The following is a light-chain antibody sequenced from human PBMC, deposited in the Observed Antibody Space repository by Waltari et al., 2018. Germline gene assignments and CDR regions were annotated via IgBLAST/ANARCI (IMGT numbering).Light chain of an antibody. CDR3: GAWDDSLNGYV. CDR2: TSN. J-gene: IGLJ1*01. Sequence: QSVLTQPPSASGTPGQRVTISCSGSNSNIGSNIVKWYQHVPGTAPKVVIHTSNQRASGVPDRFAGSRSGTSASLAISGLRSEDEADYFCGAWDDSLNGYVFGTGTKVTVL. CDR1: NSNIGSNI. V-gene: IGLV1-44*01.